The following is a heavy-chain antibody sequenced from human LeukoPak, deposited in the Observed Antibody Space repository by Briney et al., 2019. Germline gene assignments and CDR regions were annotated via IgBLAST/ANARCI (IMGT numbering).Heavy chain of an antibody. J-gene: IGHJ4*02. CDR3: ARSSSIVVVPAAMMFFY. Sequence: PSETLSLTCAVYGGSFSGYYWSWIRQPPGKGLEWIGEINHSGSTNSNPSLKSRVTISVDTSKNQFSLKLSSVTAADTAVDYCARSSSIVVVPAAMMFFYWGQGTLVTVSS. V-gene: IGHV4-34*01. D-gene: IGHD2-2*01. CDR1: GGSFSGYY. CDR2: INHSGST.